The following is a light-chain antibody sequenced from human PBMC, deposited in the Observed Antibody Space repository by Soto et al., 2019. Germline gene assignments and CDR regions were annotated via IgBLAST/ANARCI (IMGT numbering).Light chain of an antibody. J-gene: IGLJ1*01. CDR1: SSDIGAYNY. V-gene: IGLV2-14*01. CDR3: ASYTTSTTRYL. CDR2: DVS. Sequence: QSALTQPASVSGSPGQSITISCTGTSSDIGAYNYVSWLQQHPGKAPKLMVYDVSDRPSGVSNRFSGSKSVNTASLTISGLQAEDEADYYCASYTTSTTRYLFGTGTKVTVL.